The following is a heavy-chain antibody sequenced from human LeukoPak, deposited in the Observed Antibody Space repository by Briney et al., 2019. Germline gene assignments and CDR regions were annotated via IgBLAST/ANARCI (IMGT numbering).Heavy chain of an antibody. D-gene: IGHD1-14*01. J-gene: IGHJ6*02. CDR3: ATGQGHGMDV. CDR2: INSDGSST. CDR1: GFTFSSYW. Sequence: GGSLRLSCAASGFTFSSYWMHWVRQAPGKGLVWDSRINSDGSSTSYADSMKGRFTISRDNAKNTLYLQMNSLRAEDTAVYYCATGQGHGMDVWGQGTTVTVSS. V-gene: IGHV3-74*01.